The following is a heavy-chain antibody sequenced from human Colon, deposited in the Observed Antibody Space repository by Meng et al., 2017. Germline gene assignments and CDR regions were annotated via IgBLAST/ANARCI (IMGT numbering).Heavy chain of an antibody. D-gene: IGHD6-13*01. J-gene: IGHJ4*02. CDR3: ARNSAAGVDY. Sequence: LQGAGPGLVEASGSLSLTCAVSGCSISSSNWWSWVRPTPGKGLAWIGENYHSGSTNYNPSLKSRVTISVDKSKNQFSLKLSSVTAADTAVYYCARNSAAGVDYWGQGTLVTVSS. CDR1: GCSISSSNW. V-gene: IGHV4-4*02. CDR2: NYHSGST.